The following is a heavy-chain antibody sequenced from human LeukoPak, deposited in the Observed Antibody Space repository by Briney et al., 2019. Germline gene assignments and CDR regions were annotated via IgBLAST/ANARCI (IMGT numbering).Heavy chain of an antibody. CDR2: IRYDGSNK. D-gene: IGHD6-13*01. V-gene: IGHV3-30*02. Sequence: GGSLRLSCAASGFIFSNYGMHWVRQAPGKGLEWVAFIRYDGSNKYYAESVKGRVTISRDNSKNTLYLQMNSLRLEDTAVYYCAKIVGTYSSSWDFDYWGQGTLVTVSS. CDR3: AKIVGTYSSSWDFDY. J-gene: IGHJ4*02. CDR1: GFIFSNYG.